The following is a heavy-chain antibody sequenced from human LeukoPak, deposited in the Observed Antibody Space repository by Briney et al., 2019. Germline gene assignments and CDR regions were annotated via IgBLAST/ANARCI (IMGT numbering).Heavy chain of an antibody. Sequence: ASVKVSCKASGYTFTGYYLHWVRQAPGQGLEWMGWINPNTGVTNDAQKFQGRVTMTRDTSISTAYMELSRLKSDDTAVYYCAREMDIVVVAAAIDLWGQGTLVTVSS. J-gene: IGHJ5*02. CDR1: GYTFTGYY. CDR3: AREMDIVVVAAAIDL. D-gene: IGHD2-2*03. CDR2: INPNTGVT. V-gene: IGHV1-2*02.